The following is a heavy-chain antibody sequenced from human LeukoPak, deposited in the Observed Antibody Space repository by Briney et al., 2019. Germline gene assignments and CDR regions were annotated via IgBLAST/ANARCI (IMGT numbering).Heavy chain of an antibody. Sequence: GGSLRLSCAASGFTFSSYTMNWVRQAPGKGLEWVSGISWNSGSIGYADSVKGRFTISRDNAKNSLYLQMNSLRAEDTALYYCARYDNSGYEAFDYWGQGTLVTVSS. CDR2: ISWNSGSI. D-gene: IGHD3-22*01. J-gene: IGHJ4*02. CDR3: ARYDNSGYEAFDY. CDR1: GFTFSSYT. V-gene: IGHV3-9*01.